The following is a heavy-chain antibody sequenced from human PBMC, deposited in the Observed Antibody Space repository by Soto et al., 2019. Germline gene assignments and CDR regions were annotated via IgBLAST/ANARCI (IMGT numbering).Heavy chain of an antibody. V-gene: IGHV4-30-2*01. CDR2: IYHSGST. J-gene: IGHJ6*02. CDR1: GGSISSGGYS. Sequence: SETLSLTCAVSGGSISSGGYSWSWIRQPPGKGLEWIGYIYHSGSTYYNPSLKSRVTISVDRSKNQFSLKLSSVTAADTAVYYCARGHLSGSYLYYGMDVWGQGTTVTVSS. CDR3: ARGHLSGSYLYYGMDV. D-gene: IGHD1-26*01.